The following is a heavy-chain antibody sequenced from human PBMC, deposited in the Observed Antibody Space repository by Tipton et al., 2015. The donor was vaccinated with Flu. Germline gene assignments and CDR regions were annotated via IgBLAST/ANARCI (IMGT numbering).Heavy chain of an antibody. CDR3: ARDRGSGWGRGNWFDP. V-gene: IGHV4-34*01. Sequence: GLVKPSETLSLTCAVYGGSFSGYYWSWIRQPPGKGLEWIGEINHSGSTNYNPSLKSRVTISVDTSKNQFSLKLSSVTAADTAVYYCARDRGSGWGRGNWFDPWGQGTLVTVSS. CDR1: GGSFSGYY. D-gene: IGHD6-19*01. J-gene: IGHJ5*02. CDR2: INHSGST.